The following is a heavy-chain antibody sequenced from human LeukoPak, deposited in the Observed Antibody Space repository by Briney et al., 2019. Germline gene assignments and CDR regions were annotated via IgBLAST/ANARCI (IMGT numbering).Heavy chain of an antibody. V-gene: IGHV5-51*01. CDR3: ARPGYCSGGSCCFDY. J-gene: IGHJ4*02. D-gene: IGHD2-15*01. CDR2: IYPGDSDT. Sequence: GESLKISCKGSGYSVTSYWIGWVRQMPGKGLEWMGIIYPGDSDTRYSPSFQGQVPISADKSISTAYLQWSSLKASDTAMYYCARPGYCSGGSCCFDYWGQGTLVTVSS. CDR1: GYSVTSYW.